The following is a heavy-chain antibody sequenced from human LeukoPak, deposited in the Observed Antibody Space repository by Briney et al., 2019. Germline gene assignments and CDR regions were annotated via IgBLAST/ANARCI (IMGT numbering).Heavy chain of an antibody. CDR3: PRDRDSSGWFDY. V-gene: IGHV4-59*02. J-gene: IGHJ4*02. CDR2: IYYSRSA. CDR1: GCSVSGIY. D-gene: IGHD6-19*01. Sequence: PSETLSLTCTVYGCSVSGIYWGWLRQPPGQELEWIGIIYYSRSAKYNPSLKSRVTMSVDKSKNHFSLKMSSVTAADTAFYYCPRDRDSSGWFDYWGQGALVTVSS.